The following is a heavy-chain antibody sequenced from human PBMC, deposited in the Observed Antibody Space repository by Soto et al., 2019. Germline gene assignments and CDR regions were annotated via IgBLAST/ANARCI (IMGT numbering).Heavy chain of an antibody. D-gene: IGHD5-12*01. J-gene: IGHJ4*02. CDR2: ISYSTTYI. V-gene: IGHV3-21*02. Sequence: DVQLVESGGGLVKPGGSLRLSCAASGFTFSSYNMNWVRQAPGKGLEWVSSISYSTTYIYYADSVQGRFTISRDNAKNSLYLQMNSLRAEDTAVYYCARDLRWLDYWGQGTLVTVSS. CDR1: GFTFSSYN. CDR3: ARDLRWLDY.